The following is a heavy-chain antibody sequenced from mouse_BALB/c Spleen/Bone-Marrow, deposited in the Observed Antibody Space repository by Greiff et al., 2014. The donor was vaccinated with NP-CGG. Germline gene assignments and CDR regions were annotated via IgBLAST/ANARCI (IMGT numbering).Heavy chain of an antibody. J-gene: IGHJ1*01. V-gene: IGHV2-9*02. D-gene: IGHD2-4*01. CDR1: GFSLTSYG. CDR2: IWAGGST. CDR3: ARDPIYYDYDWYFDV. Sequence: VQGVESGPGLVAPSQSLSITCTDSGFSLTSYGVHWVRQPPGKGLEWLGVIWAGGSTNYNSALMSRLSISKDNSKSQVFLKMNSLQTDDTAMYYCARDPIYYDYDWYFDVWGAGTTVTVSS.